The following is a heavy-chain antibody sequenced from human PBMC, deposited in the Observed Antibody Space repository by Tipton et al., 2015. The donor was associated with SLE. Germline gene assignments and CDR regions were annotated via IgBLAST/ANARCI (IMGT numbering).Heavy chain of an antibody. D-gene: IGHD6-19*01. CDR3: ARDSPTVAGTFDS. CDR2: IIHSGVT. J-gene: IGHJ4*02. V-gene: IGHV4-34*12. CDR1: GESFSGYF. Sequence: TLSLTCAVYGESFSGYFWSWIRQPPGKGLEWIGEIIHSGVTNYNPSLKSRVTLSLDTSKSHFSLKLTSVTAADTAVYYCARDSPTVAGTFDSWGQGTLVIVSA.